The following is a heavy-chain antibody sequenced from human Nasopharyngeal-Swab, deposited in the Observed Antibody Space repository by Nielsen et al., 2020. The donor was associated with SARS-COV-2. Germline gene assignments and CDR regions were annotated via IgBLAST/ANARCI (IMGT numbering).Heavy chain of an antibody. J-gene: IGHJ4*02. Sequence: GESLKISCTASGFNLGYFAMSWFRQAPGKGLEWVGFIRSKAYGGTTEYAASVKGRFTISRDDPKSIAYLEMINLKTEDTAVYYCTRGNSGWYGVGHFWGQGTLVRVSS. D-gene: IGHD6-19*01. V-gene: IGHV3-49*03. CDR3: TRGNSGWYGVGHF. CDR2: IRSKAYGGTT. CDR1: GFNLGYFA.